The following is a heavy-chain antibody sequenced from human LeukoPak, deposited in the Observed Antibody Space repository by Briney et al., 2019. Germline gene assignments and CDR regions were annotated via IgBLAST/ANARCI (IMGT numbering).Heavy chain of an antibody. CDR2: IKHDGSEK. Sequence: PGGSLRLSCAASGFTFSGSWMTWVRQAPGRGLEWVANIKHDGSEKQYVDSVKGRFTISRDNAKNTVFLQMNSLRAEDTAVYYCAKWGDYDVLTGYYVSDYWGQGTLVTVSS. J-gene: IGHJ4*02. CDR3: AKWGDYDVLTGYYVSDY. CDR1: GFTFSGSW. V-gene: IGHV3-7*03. D-gene: IGHD3-9*01.